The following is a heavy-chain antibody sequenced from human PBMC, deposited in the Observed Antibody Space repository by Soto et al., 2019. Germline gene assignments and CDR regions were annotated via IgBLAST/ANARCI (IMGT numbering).Heavy chain of an antibody. J-gene: IGHJ4*02. Sequence: EVQLVESGGGLVQPGGSLRLSCAASGFTFTNYNMNWVRQAPGKGLEWISYISSSRSSIYYADSVKGRFTISRDNAKNSLCLRLNSLGDVETGVYCFARDDPGGLMGYWGQGALVTVSS. D-gene: IGHD3-16*01. CDR1: GFTFTNYN. CDR2: ISSSRSSI. CDR3: ARDDPGGLMGY. V-gene: IGHV3-48*02.